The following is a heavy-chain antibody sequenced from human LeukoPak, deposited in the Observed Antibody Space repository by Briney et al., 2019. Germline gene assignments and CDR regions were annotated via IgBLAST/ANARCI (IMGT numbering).Heavy chain of an antibody. D-gene: IGHD5-24*01. CDR1: GGSISSGGYY. CDR3: ARRGRRDGYNT. J-gene: IGHJ5*02. V-gene: IGHV4-31*03. CDR2: IYYGGST. Sequence: SETLSLTCTVSGGSISSGGYYWSWIRQHPGKGLEWIGYIYYGGSTYYNPSLKSRVTISVDTSKNQFSLKLSSVTAADTAVYYCARRGRRDGYNTWSQGTLVTVSS.